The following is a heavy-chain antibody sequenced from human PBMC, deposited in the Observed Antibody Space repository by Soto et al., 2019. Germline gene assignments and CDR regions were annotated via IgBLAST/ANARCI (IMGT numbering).Heavy chain of an antibody. CDR1: GGTFSGYT. Sequence: ASVKVSCKASGGTFSGYTISWVRQAPGQGLEWMGRIIPILGIANYAQKFQGRVTITADKSTSTAYMELSSLRSEDTAVYYCARSGHYCSSTSCYLGYWGQGTLVTVSS. CDR3: ARSGHYCSSTSCYLGY. D-gene: IGHD2-2*01. V-gene: IGHV1-69*02. J-gene: IGHJ4*02. CDR2: IIPILGIA.